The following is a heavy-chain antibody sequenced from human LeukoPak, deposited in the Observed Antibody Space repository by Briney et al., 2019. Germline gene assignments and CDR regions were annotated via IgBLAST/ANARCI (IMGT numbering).Heavy chain of an antibody. Sequence: ASVKVSCTASGYTFTSYAMHWVRQAPGQRLEWMGWINAGNGNTKYSQKFQGRVTITRDTSASTAYMELSSLRSEDTAVYYCARTAPSGYCTNGVCYDYYYGMDVWGQGTTVTVSS. J-gene: IGHJ6*02. V-gene: IGHV1-3*01. D-gene: IGHD2-8*01. CDR3: ARTAPSGYCTNGVCYDYYYGMDV. CDR2: INAGNGNT. CDR1: GYTFTSYA.